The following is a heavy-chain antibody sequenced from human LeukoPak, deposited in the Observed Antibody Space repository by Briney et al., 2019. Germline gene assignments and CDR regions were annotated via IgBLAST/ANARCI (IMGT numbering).Heavy chain of an antibody. Sequence: GGSLRLSCAAYGFTFSGYWMHWVRQAPGKGLEWVPNIKQDGSEKHFADSVKGRFTISRDNAENSLYLQMNSLRAEDTAMYYCARGTIAAPGTDYWGQGTLVTVSS. D-gene: IGHD6-13*01. CDR3: ARGTIAAPGTDY. V-gene: IGHV3-7*01. CDR2: IKQDGSEK. CDR1: GFTFSGYW. J-gene: IGHJ4*02.